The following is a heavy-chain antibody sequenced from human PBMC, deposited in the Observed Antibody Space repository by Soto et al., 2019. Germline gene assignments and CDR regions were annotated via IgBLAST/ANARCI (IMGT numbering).Heavy chain of an antibody. D-gene: IGHD2-21*02. J-gene: IGHJ6*02. CDR1: GLSLRTTGVG. Sequence: QVTLKESGPTLVKPTQTLTLTCTVSGLSLRTTGVGVGWVRRPPGKALEWLALLYWDDGKRYSPSLRSRLTIAKDISEKQVVLTMTNMDTVDTATYYCVQSRCGGDCLEIYSSHAYNGLDVWGQGTTVTVSS. CDR3: VQSRCGGDCLEIYSSHAYNGLDV. CDR2: LYWDDGK. V-gene: IGHV2-5*02.